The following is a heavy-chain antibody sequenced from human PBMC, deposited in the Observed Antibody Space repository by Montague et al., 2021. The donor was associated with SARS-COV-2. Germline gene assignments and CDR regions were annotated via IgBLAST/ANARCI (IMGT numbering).Heavy chain of an antibody. D-gene: IGHD6-6*01. J-gene: IGHJ4*02. CDR1: GGSISSSSYY. Sequence: SETLSLTCTVPGGSISSSSYYWGWIRQPPGKGLEWIGSIYYSGSTYYNPSLKSRVTISVDTSKNQFSLKLSSVTAADTAVYYCARDLNEYSSSGGFDYWGQGTLVTVSS. V-gene: IGHV4-39*07. CDR2: IYYSGST. CDR3: ARDLNEYSSSGGFDY.